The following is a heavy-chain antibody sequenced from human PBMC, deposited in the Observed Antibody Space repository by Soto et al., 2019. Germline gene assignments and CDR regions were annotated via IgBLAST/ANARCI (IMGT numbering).Heavy chain of an antibody. V-gene: IGHV3-23*01. J-gene: IGHJ5*02. CDR2: ITGRGAGS. D-gene: IGHD6-13*01. CDR1: GFTCSSYA. CDR3: AKAYSNSWPNDWFDP. Sequence: EVQLLESGGGWLQPGGSLRLSCAASGFTCSSYAMNRVRRAPGKGLEWVSGITGRGAGSYYSDSVKGRFTISRDNSKNTLYLQMNSLRAEDTAVYYCAKAYSNSWPNDWFDPWGQGTLVTVPS.